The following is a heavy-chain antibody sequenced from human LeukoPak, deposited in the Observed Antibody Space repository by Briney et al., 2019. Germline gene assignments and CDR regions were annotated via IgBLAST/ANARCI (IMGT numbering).Heavy chain of an antibody. J-gene: IGHJ5*02. Sequence: ASVKVSCKASGYTFTSYDINWVRQATGQGLEWMGWMNPNSGNTGYAQKFQGRVTITRNTSISTAYMELSSLRSEDTAVYYCARGGQLLWFGEANWFGPWGQGTLVIVSS. CDR1: GYTFTSYD. V-gene: IGHV1-8*03. CDR2: MNPNSGNT. CDR3: ARGGQLLWFGEANWFGP. D-gene: IGHD3-10*01.